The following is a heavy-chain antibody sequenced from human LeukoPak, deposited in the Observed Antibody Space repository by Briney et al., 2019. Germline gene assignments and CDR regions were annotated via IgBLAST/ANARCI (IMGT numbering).Heavy chain of an antibody. V-gene: IGHV1-69*13. CDR1: GDTFSIYA. Sequence: SVTVPCKASGDTFSIYAISWVRQAPGQGLEWMGGIIPIFGTANYAQKFQGRVTITADESTSTAYMELSSLRSEDTAVYYCARDHSSGLYYFDYWGQGTLVTVSS. D-gene: IGHD6-19*01. CDR3: ARDHSSGLYYFDY. J-gene: IGHJ4*02. CDR2: IIPIFGTA.